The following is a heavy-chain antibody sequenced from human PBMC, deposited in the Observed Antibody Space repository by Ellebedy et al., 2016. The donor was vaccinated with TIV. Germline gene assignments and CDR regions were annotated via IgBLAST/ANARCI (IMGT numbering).Heavy chain of an antibody. J-gene: IGHJ4*02. CDR2: LFISGST. CDR3: VRESNYGSGDY. D-gene: IGHD3-10*01. Sequence: MPSETLSLTCIVSDDSIDSHYWSWIRQPAGKGLEWIGRLFISGSTNYNPSLKSRVTLSVDMSKKQFSLKLSSVTAADTAVYYCVRESNYGSGDYWGQGTLVTVSS. V-gene: IGHV4-4*07. CDR1: DDSIDSHY.